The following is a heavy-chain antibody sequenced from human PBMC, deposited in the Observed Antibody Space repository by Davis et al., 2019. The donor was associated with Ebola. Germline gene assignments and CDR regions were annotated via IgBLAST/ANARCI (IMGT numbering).Heavy chain of an antibody. Sequence: PSETLSLTCAVYGGSFSGYQWSWIRQFPGKGLEWIGEINHSGNSNYNPSLKSRVTISVDTSKNQFSLKLSSVTAADTAVYYCARDHSGNQLLQPGAFDIWGQGTMVTVSS. CDR1: GGSFSGYQ. D-gene: IGHD2-2*01. V-gene: IGHV4-34*01. J-gene: IGHJ3*02. CDR3: ARDHSGNQLLQPGAFDI. CDR2: INHSGNS.